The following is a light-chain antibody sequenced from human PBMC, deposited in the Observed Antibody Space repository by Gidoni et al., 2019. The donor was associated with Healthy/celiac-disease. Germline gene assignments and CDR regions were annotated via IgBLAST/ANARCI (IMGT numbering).Light chain of an antibody. Sequence: EIVLTQSPATLSLSPGESATLSCRASQSVSSYLAWYQQKPGQAPRLLSYDASNRATGIPARFSGSGSGTDFTLTISSLEPEDFAVYYCQQRSNWITFGPGTKVDIK. V-gene: IGKV3-11*01. J-gene: IGKJ3*01. CDR2: DAS. CDR1: QSVSSY. CDR3: QQRSNWIT.